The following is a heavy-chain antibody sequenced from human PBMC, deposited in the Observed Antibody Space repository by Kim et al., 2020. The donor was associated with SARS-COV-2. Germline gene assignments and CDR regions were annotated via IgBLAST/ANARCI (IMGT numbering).Heavy chain of an antibody. V-gene: IGHV1-46*01. J-gene: IGHJ4*02. CDR3: ARISLAAAGQFDY. D-gene: IGHD6-13*01. Sequence: YAQRFQGGVTMTRDTSTSTVYMELSSLRSEDTAVYYCARISLAAAGQFDYWGQGTLVTVSS.